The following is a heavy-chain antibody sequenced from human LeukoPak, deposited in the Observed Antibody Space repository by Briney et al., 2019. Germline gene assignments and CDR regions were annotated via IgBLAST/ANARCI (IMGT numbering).Heavy chain of an antibody. J-gene: IGHJ4*02. D-gene: IGHD4-17*01. CDR2: ISYDGNNK. CDR1: GFTFSSYA. Sequence: GRSLRLSCAASGFTFSSYAMHWVRQAPGKGLEWVAVISYDGNNKYYADSVKGRFTISRDNAKNTLYLQMSSLRAEDTAVYYCARDGGPLTTVTYFDYWGQGTLVTVSS. CDR3: ARDGGPLTTVTYFDY. V-gene: IGHV3-30-3*01.